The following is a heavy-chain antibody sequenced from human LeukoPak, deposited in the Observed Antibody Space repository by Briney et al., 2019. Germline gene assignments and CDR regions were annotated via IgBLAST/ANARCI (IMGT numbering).Heavy chain of an antibody. Sequence: ASVKVSCKASGYTFTSYDINWVRQATGQGLEWMGWMNPNSGNTGYAQKFQGRVTITRNTSISTAYMELSSLRSEDTAVYYCARGRLSSGSYLLGDDAFDIWGQGTMVTVSS. V-gene: IGHV1-8*03. CDR1: GYTFTSYD. J-gene: IGHJ3*02. D-gene: IGHD1-26*01. CDR3: ARGRLSSGSYLLGDDAFDI. CDR2: MNPNSGNT.